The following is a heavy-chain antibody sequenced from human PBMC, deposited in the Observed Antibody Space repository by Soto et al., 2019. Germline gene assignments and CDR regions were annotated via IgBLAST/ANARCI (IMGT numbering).Heavy chain of an antibody. CDR3: TRQQLFFDY. CDR1: GFTFDDYA. CDR2: IRSKSYGGTT. D-gene: IGHD6-13*01. Sequence: GGSLRLSCTTSGFTFDDYAMSWVRQAPGKGLEWVGFIRSKSYGGTTEYAASVKGRFSISRDNSKSIAYLQMNSLKTEDTAVYYCTRQQLFFDYWGQGTQVTVSS. J-gene: IGHJ4*02. V-gene: IGHV3-49*04.